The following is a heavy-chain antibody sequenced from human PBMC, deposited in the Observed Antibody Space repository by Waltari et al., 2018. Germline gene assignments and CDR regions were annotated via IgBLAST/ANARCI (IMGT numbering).Heavy chain of an antibody. Sequence: EVQLVESGGGLVQPGGSLRLSCAASGFTFSSYAMSWVRQALGKGLEGVSAIRGSVGSTYSADSLKGRFTISRDNSKNTLYLQMNSLRAEDTAVYYCAKDLHLGELSFTWGQGTLVTVSS. D-gene: IGHD3-16*02. V-gene: IGHV3-23*04. CDR3: AKDLHLGELSFT. CDR2: IRGSVGST. J-gene: IGHJ4*02. CDR1: GFTFSSYA.